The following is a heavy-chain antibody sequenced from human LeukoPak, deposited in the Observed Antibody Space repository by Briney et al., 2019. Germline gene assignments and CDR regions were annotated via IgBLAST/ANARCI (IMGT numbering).Heavy chain of an antibody. J-gene: IGHJ4*02. CDR1: DDSISSYY. Sequence: SETLSLPCTVSDDSISSYYWSWIRQPAGKGLEWIGRIYVTGSTNYNPSLKSRVTISIDKSKNQFSLKLSSVTAADTAVYYCARAYSSGWYTTSLDYWGQGTLVTVSS. D-gene: IGHD6-19*01. V-gene: IGHV4-4*07. CDR2: IYVTGST. CDR3: ARAYSSGWYTTSLDY.